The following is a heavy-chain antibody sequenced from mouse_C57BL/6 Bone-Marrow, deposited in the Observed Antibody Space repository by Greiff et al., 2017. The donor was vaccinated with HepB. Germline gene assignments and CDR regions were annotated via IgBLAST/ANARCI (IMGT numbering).Heavy chain of an antibody. V-gene: IGHV1-55*01. CDR3: AKRGAYSNYLAWFAY. D-gene: IGHD2-5*01. CDR2: IYPGSGST. J-gene: IGHJ3*01. CDR1: GYTFTSYW. Sequence: QVQLQQPGAELVKPGASVKMSCKASGYTFTSYWITWVKQRPGQGLEWIGDIYPGSGSTNYNEKFKSKATLTVDTSSSTASMKLSSLTSEDSAVYYCAKRGAYSNYLAWFAYWGQVTLVTVSA.